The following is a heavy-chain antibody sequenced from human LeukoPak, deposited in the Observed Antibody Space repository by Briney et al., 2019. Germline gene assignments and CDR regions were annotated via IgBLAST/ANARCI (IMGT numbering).Heavy chain of an antibody. Sequence: GESLKISCXGSGYTFNSYWIGWVRQMAGAGLEWMRIIYPSDSDTRYSPSFQGKVTISADKSISTAYLPWSSLKASDSAMYYCARRYGSALFGVFDYWGQGTLVIVSS. CDR1: GYTFNSYW. J-gene: IGHJ4*02. CDR3: ARRYGSALFGVFDY. CDR2: IYPSDSDT. V-gene: IGHV5-51*01. D-gene: IGHD6-19*01.